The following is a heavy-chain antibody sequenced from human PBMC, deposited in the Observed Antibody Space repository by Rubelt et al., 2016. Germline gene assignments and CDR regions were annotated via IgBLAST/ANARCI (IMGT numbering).Heavy chain of an antibody. V-gene: IGHV1-46*01. J-gene: IGHJ4*02. CDR3: ARSDNSWYSIQD. D-gene: IGHD6-13*01. Sequence: QVQVVQSGAEVKKPGASVKVSCKASGYTFSNYYMHWVRQAPGQGLEWMGIINPSGGSTNYAQQFQGRVTMTRDTSISTAYMDLGGLAADDTAVYYCARSDNSWYSIQDWGQGALVTVSS. CDR2: INPSGGST. CDR1: GYTFSNYY.